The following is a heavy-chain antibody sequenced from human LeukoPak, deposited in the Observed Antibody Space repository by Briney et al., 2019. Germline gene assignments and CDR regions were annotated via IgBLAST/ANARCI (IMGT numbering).Heavy chain of an antibody. CDR2: NK. J-gene: IGHJ6*02. D-gene: IGHD6-19*01. V-gene: IGHV3-30*02. CDR3: AKDGGIAVAGYYYYYGMDV. Sequence: NKYYADSVKGRFTISRDNSKNTLYLQMNSLRAEDTAVYYCAKDGGIAVAGYYYYYGMDVWGQGTTVTVSS.